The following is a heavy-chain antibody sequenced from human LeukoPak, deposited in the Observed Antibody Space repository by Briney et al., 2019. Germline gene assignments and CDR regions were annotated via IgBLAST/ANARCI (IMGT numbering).Heavy chain of an antibody. D-gene: IGHD2-2*01. Sequence: GGSLRLSCAASGFTFSSYGMHWVRQAPGKGLEWVAVIWYDGSNKYYADSVKGRFTISRDNSKNTLYLQMNSLRAEDTAVYYCAREGIVVVPAALTVWFDPWGQGTLVTVSS. V-gene: IGHV3-33*01. CDR2: IWYDGSNK. J-gene: IGHJ5*02. CDR3: AREGIVVVPAALTVWFDP. CDR1: GFTFSSYG.